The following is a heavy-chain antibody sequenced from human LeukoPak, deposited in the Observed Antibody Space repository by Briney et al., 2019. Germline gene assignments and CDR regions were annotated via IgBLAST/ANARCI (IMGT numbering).Heavy chain of an antibody. CDR2: ISAYNGNT. D-gene: IGHD3-9*01. Sequence: ASVKVSCKASGYTFTSYGISWVRHAPGQGLEWMGWISAYNGNTNYAQNLQGRVTMTTDTSTTTAYMELRSLRSDDTAVYYCARGDDILTGYFRGFDYWGQGTLVTVSS. J-gene: IGHJ4*02. CDR3: ARGDDILTGYFRGFDY. V-gene: IGHV1-18*01. CDR1: GYTFTSYG.